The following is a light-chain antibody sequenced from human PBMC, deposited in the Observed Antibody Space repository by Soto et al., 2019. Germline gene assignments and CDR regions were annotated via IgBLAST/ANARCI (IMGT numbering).Light chain of an antibody. Sequence: QAVVTQPASVSGSPGQSITISCTGTSSDVGGYDYVSWYQQHPGKAPKLMIYDVTNRPSGVSNRFSGSKSGNTASLSISGLQPEDEADYYCSSYTSSRTLVFGGGTKLTVL. CDR2: DVT. CDR1: SSDVGGYDY. CDR3: SSYTSSRTLV. J-gene: IGLJ2*01. V-gene: IGLV2-14*03.